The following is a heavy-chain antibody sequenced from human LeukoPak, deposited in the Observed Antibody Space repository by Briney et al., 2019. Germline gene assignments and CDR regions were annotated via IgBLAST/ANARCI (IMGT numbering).Heavy chain of an antibody. CDR3: ATADKWEPLDY. D-gene: IGHD1-26*01. V-gene: IGHV1-24*01. CDR1: GYTFTTYP. Sequence: ASVKVSCKASGYTFTTYPMHWVRQAPGQWLEWMGGFEPEDGEPIFAQTFQGRLSMTEDTSTDTAHMELSSLTVEDTAVYYCATADKWEPLDYWGQGTLVTVSS. CDR2: FEPEDGEP. J-gene: IGHJ4*02.